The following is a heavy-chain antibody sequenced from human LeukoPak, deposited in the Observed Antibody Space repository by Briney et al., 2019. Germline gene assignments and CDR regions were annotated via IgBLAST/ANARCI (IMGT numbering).Heavy chain of an antibody. D-gene: IGHD2-8*01. V-gene: IGHV4-59*01. CDR3: TRVVNGGHFDY. CDR1: GASINDYY. CDR2: VYHTGTS. J-gene: IGHJ4*02. Sequence: PSETLSLTSSVSGASINDYYWTWIRQPPGKGLEWIGYVYHTGTSGYHPSLKSRVAMSLDTSKNQVSLKLRSVTAADTAVYFCTRVVNGGHFDYWGQGTLVTVSS.